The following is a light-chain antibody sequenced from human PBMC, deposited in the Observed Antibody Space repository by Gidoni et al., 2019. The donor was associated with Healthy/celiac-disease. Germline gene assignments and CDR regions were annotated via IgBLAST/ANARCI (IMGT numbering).Light chain of an antibody. J-gene: IGKJ5*01. CDR1: QSVSSY. Sequence: EIVLTQSPATLSLSPGERATLSCRASQSVSSYFAWYQQNPGQAPRLLIYDASNRATGIPARFRGSGSGTDFTLTISSLEPEDFAVYYCQQRSNWPITFGQGTRLEIK. V-gene: IGKV3-11*01. CDR2: DAS. CDR3: QQRSNWPIT.